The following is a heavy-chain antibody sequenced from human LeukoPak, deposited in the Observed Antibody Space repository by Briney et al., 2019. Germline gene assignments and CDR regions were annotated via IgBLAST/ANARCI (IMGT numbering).Heavy chain of an antibody. CDR1: GFTFSSYS. Sequence: PGGSLRLSCAASGFTFSSYSMNWVRQAPGKGLEWVSSISSSSSYIYYADSVKGRFTISRDNAKNSLYLQMNSLRAEDTALYYCARDESSRNYYYMDVWGKGTTVTVSS. V-gene: IGHV3-21*04. CDR2: ISSSSSYI. CDR3: ARDESSRNYYYMDV. J-gene: IGHJ6*03.